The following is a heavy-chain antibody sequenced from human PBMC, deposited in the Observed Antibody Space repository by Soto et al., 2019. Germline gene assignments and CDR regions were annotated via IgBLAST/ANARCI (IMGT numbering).Heavy chain of an antibody. Sequence: QVQLVESGGGVVQPGRSLRLSCGASGFTFNNHAMHWVRQAPGKGLEWVAVMSYAGRNKYYADSVKGRFTISRDNSENTLYLQTNSVRADDTAVYYCARSRGYSNYYYYGMDVWGQGTTVTVSS. V-gene: IGHV3-30*04. J-gene: IGHJ6*02. D-gene: IGHD1-1*01. CDR2: MSYAGRNK. CDR3: ARSRGYSNYYYYGMDV. CDR1: GFTFNNHA.